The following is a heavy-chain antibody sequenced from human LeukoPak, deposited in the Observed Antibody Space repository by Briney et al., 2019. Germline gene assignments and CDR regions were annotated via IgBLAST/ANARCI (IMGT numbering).Heavy chain of an antibody. J-gene: IGHJ3*02. D-gene: IGHD3-10*01. CDR1: GGSISSYY. Sequence: PSETLSLTCTVSGGSISSYYWSWIRQPPGKGLEWIGYIYYSGSTNYNPSLKSRVTISVDTSKNQFSLKLSSVTAADTAVYYCARDLSGGSGSYFAFDIWGQGTMVTVSS. CDR3: ARDLSGGSGSYFAFDI. CDR2: IYYSGST. V-gene: IGHV4-59*01.